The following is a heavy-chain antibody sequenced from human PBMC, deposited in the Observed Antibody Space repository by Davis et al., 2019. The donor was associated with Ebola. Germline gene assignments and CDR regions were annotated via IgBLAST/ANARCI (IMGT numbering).Heavy chain of an antibody. CDR1: GLSIGIYW. V-gene: IGHV3-7*03. Sequence: GGSLRLSCTASGLSIGIYWMTWVRQAPGKGLEWVANIKEDGSGKYYLDSVKGRFTISRDNAKNSMYLQMNSLRAEDTAVYYCARDVGVEFDYWGQGTLVTVSS. J-gene: IGHJ4*02. D-gene: IGHD3-10*01. CDR3: ARDVGVEFDY. CDR2: IKEDGSGK.